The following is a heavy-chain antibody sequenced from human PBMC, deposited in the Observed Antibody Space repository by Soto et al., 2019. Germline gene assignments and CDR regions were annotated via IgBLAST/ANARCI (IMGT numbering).Heavy chain of an antibody. CDR1: GFTFSNAW. CDR3: TTAERVPAAISSNWFDP. V-gene: IGHV3-15*01. D-gene: IGHD2-2*02. J-gene: IGHJ5*02. Sequence: GGSLRLSCAASGFTFSNAWMSWARQAPGKGLEWVGRIKSKTDGGTTDYAAPVKGRFTISRDDSKNTLYLQMNSLKTEDTAVYYCTTAERVPAAISSNWFDPWGQGTRGTSPQ. CDR2: IKSKTDGGTT.